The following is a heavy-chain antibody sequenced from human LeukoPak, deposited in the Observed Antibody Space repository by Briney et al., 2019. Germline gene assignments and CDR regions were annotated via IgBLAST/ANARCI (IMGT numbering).Heavy chain of an antibody. CDR3: ARGREVFGVVLIRGYFDF. CDR2: INHRGST. J-gene: IGHJ4*02. Sequence: PSETLSLTCTVSGGSISSSSYYWGWIRQPPGKGLEWIGEINHRGSTNYNPSLKSRVTISVDTSKNQFSLDLTSVTAADTAVYYCARGREVFGVVLIRGYFDFWGQGTLVTVSS. CDR1: GGSISSSSYY. D-gene: IGHD3-3*01. V-gene: IGHV4-39*07.